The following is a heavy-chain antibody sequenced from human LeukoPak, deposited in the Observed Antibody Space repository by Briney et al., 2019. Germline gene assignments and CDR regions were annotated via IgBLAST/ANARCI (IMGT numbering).Heavy chain of an antibody. Sequence: PGGSLRLSCAASGFTFSSYAMHWVRQAPGKGLEWVGVISYDGSNKYYADSVKGRFTISRDNSKNTLYLQMNSLRAEDTAVYYCARGDDFWSGYDGGAFDYWGQGTLVTVSS. V-gene: IGHV3-30-3*01. CDR2: ISYDGSNK. CDR1: GFTFSSYA. D-gene: IGHD3-3*01. CDR3: ARGDDFWSGYDGGAFDY. J-gene: IGHJ4*02.